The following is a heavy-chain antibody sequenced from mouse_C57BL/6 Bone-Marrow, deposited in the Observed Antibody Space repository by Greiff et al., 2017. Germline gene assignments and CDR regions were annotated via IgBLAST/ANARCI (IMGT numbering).Heavy chain of an antibody. Sequence: VQLQESGAELVRPGASVKLSCTASGFNIKDDYTHWVKQRPEQGLEWIGWIDPENGDTEYASKFQGKATITADTSSNTAYLQLSSLTSEDTAVYYCTSITTVPFDYWGQGTTLTVSS. V-gene: IGHV14-4*01. CDR3: TSITTVPFDY. J-gene: IGHJ2*01. CDR1: GFNIKDDY. CDR2: IDPENGDT. D-gene: IGHD1-1*01.